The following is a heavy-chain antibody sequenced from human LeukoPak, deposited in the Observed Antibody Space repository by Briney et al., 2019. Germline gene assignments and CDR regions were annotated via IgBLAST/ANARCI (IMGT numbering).Heavy chain of an antibody. V-gene: IGHV3-11*01. D-gene: IGHD6-6*01. CDR1: GFTFSDYY. Sequence: PGGSLRLSCAASGFTFSDYYMSWIRQAPGKGLEWVSYISSSGSTIYYADSVKGRFTISRDNAKNSLYLQMNSLRAEDMALYYCAKGSRSSDAFDIWGQGTMVTVSS. CDR2: ISSSGSTI. CDR3: AKGSRSSDAFDI. J-gene: IGHJ3*02.